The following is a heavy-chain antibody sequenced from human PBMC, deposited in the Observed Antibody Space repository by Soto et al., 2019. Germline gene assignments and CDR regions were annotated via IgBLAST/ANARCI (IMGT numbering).Heavy chain of an antibody. CDR1: GFDFSTYS. J-gene: IGHJ6*02. V-gene: IGHV3-48*02. D-gene: IGHD2-21*02. CDR2: ISSSSSAI. CDR3: ARAPGTVSPYYYGMDV. Sequence: GGSLRLSCAAYGFDFSTYSMNWVRQAPGKGLEWVSYISSSSSAIYYADSVKGRFTISRDNAKNSLYLQMNSLRDEDTAVYYCARAPGTVSPYYYGMDVWGQGTTVTVSS.